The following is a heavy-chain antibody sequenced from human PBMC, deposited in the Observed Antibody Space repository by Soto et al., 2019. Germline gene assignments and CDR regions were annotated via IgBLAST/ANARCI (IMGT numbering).Heavy chain of an antibody. Sequence: EVQLVESGGGLVQPGGSLRLSCEASGFTFSHYDMHWVRQGTGKGLEWVSGISAAGDPDYADYVEGRFTISRENAQNSFFLQMNSLRVGDTAVYYCARTYRDFYGLDVWGQGTTVIVSS. V-gene: IGHV3-13*05. J-gene: IGHJ6*02. D-gene: IGHD4-4*01. CDR2: ISAAGDP. CDR1: GFTFSHYD. CDR3: ARTYRDFYGLDV.